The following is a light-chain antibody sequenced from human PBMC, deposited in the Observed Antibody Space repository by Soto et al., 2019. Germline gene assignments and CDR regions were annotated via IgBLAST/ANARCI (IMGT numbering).Light chain of an antibody. CDR1: QSVSGN. CDR2: GAS. J-gene: IGKJ1*01. V-gene: IGKV3-15*01. Sequence: EIVMTQSPATLSVSPGERATLSCRTSQSVSGNLAWYQQKPGQAPRLLIYGASTRATGIPARFSGGGSGTEFTLTISSLQSEDFAVYYCQQYGSSPRTFGQGTKVEIK. CDR3: QQYGSSPRT.